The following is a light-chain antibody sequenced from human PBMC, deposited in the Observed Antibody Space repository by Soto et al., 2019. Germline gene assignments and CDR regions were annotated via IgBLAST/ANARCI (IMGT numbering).Light chain of an antibody. CDR1: QGISNY. V-gene: IGKV1-27*01. CDR3: QKYNSAPLFT. J-gene: IGKJ3*01. CDR2: AAS. Sequence: DIQMTQSPSSLSASVGDRVTITCRASQGISNYLAWYQQKPGKVPKLLIYAASTLQSGVTSRFSVSGSGTDFTLTISSLQPEDVATYYCQKYNSAPLFTFGPGTKVDIK.